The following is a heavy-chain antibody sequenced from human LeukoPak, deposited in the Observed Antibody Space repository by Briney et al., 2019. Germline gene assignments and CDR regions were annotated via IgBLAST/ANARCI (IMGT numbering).Heavy chain of an antibody. CDR3: ARCITMVRGDYYYYMDV. J-gene: IGHJ6*03. Sequence: PGGSLRLSCAASGFTFSSYAMHWVRQAPGKGLEWVAVISYDGSNKYYADSVKGRFTISRDNAKNSLYLQMNSLRAEDTAVYYCARCITMVRGDYYYYMDVWGKGTTVTVSS. CDR1: GFTFSSYA. CDR2: ISYDGSNK. D-gene: IGHD3-10*01. V-gene: IGHV3-30-3*01.